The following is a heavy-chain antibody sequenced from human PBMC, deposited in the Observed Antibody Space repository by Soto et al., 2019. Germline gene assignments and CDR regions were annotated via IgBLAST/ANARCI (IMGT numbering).Heavy chain of an antibody. Sequence: GGSLRLSCAASGFNVNSDYMNWVRQTPGKGLEWVASIYSGETTYYADSVRGRFTISSDKSKNTLYFQLSSLRIEDTAVYYCTRDGRGLGKLSLFEYWGQGVLVTVSS. CDR3: TRDGRGLGKLSLFEY. J-gene: IGHJ4*02. V-gene: IGHV3-53*01. CDR1: GFNVNSDY. D-gene: IGHD1-1*01. CDR2: IYSGETT.